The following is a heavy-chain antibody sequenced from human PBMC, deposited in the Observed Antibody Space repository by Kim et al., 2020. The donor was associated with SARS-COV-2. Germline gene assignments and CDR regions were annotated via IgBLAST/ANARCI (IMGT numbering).Heavy chain of an antibody. D-gene: IGHD2-21*01. V-gene: IGHV4-61*01. CDR2: IYLTGST. J-gene: IGHJ6*02. Sequence: SETLSLTCSVSGDSVSSNTYYWSWFRRPPGKGLEWIGYIYLTGSTKSNPSLKSRVTISVDTSKNQVSLKLRSVTAADTAAYYCARVNSTQYRYYGLDVWGQGTTVTVSS. CDR3: ARVNSTQYRYYGLDV. CDR1: GDSVSSNTYY.